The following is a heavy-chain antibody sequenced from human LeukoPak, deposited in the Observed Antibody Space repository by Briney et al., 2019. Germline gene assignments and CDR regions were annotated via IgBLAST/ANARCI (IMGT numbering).Heavy chain of an antibody. J-gene: IGHJ4*02. CDR2: ISHSGST. D-gene: IGHD6-19*01. CDR3: ARDHSSGWNDF. V-gene: IGHV4-59*11. Sequence: PSETLSLACTVSGDSITSRYWTWIRQPPGKGLEWIGYISHSGSTNYNPSIKSRLTMSLDPSKNHFSLKLRSVTAADTAAYYCARDHSSGWNDFWGQGTLVTVSS. CDR1: GDSITSRY.